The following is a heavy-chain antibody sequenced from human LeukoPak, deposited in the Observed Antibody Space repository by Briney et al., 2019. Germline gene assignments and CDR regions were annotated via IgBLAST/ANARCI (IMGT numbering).Heavy chain of an antibody. V-gene: IGHV4-4*07. CDR1: GFNFSISW. J-gene: IGHJ4*02. Sequence: GSLRLSCAASGFNFSISWMSWIRQPAGKGLEWIGRISTSGSTNYNPSLKSRVTMSVDTSKNQFSLKLSSVTAADTAVYYCARGYGDYDYWGQGTLVTVSS. CDR2: ISTSGST. CDR3: ARGYGDYDY. D-gene: IGHD4-17*01.